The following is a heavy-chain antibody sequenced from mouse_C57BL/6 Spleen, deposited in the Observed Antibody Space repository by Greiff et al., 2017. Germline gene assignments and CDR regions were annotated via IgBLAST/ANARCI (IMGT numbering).Heavy chain of an antibody. Sequence: EVQLVESGGDLVKPGGSLKLSCAASGFTFSSYGMSWVRQTPDQRLEWVATISSGGSYTYYPDSVKGRFTISRDNAKNTLYLQMSSLKTEDAAMSYCARRAGNCFDYWGQGTTLTVSS. CDR1: GFTFSSYG. V-gene: IGHV5-6*01. CDR3: ARRAGNCFDY. J-gene: IGHJ2*01. CDR2: ISSGGSYT.